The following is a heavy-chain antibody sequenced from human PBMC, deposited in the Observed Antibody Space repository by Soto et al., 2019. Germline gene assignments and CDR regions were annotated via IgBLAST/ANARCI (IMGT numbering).Heavy chain of an antibody. Sequence: QVQLQQWGAGLLKPSETLSLTCAVYGGSFSGYYWSWIRQPPGKGLEWIGEINHSGSTNYNPSLKSRVTISVDTSKNQFSLKLSSVTAADTAVYYCARGGLGLVRGVLSPFDPWGQGTLVTVSS. CDR2: INHSGST. V-gene: IGHV4-34*01. J-gene: IGHJ5*02. D-gene: IGHD3-10*01. CDR3: ARGGLGLVRGVLSPFDP. CDR1: GGSFSGYY.